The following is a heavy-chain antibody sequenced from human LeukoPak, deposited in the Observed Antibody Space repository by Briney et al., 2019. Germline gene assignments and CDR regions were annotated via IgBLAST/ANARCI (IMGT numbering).Heavy chain of an antibody. CDR2: ISGSGGST. D-gene: IGHD3-22*01. CDR1: GFTFSSYW. Sequence: PGGSLRPSCAASGFTFSSYWMHWVRQAPGKGLEWVSAISGSGGSTYYADSVKGRFTISRDNSKNTLYLQMNSLRAEDTAVYYCAKDITMIVVVTLDYWGQGTLVTVSS. CDR3: AKDITMIVVVTLDY. V-gene: IGHV3-23*01. J-gene: IGHJ4*02.